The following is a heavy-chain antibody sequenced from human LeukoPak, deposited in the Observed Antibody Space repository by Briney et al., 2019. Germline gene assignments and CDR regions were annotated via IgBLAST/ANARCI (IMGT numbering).Heavy chain of an antibody. CDR2: INHSGST. CDR3: ATVSGGSRKSVDY. V-gene: IGHV4-34*01. CDR1: GGSFSGYY. J-gene: IGHJ4*02. Sequence: SETLSLTCAVYGGSFSGYYWSWIRQPPGKGLEWIGEINHSGSTNYNPSLKSRVTISVDTSKNQFSLKLSSVTAADTAVYYCATVSGGSRKSVDYWGQGTLVTVS. D-gene: IGHD2-15*01.